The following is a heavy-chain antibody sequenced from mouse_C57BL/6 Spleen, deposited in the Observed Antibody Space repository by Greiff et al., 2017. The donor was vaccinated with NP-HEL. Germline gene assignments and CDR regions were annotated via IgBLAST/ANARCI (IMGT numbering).Heavy chain of an antibody. CDR1: GFTFTDYY. CDR2: IRNKANGYTT. D-gene: IGHD1-1*01. V-gene: IGHV7-3*01. J-gene: IGHJ4*01. CDR3: ARSSPPNYYGSIPTYAMDY. Sequence: EVMLVESGGGLVQPGGSLSLSCAASGFTFTDYYMSWVRQPPGKALEWLGFIRNKANGYTTEYSASVKGRFTISRDNSQSILYLQMNALRAEDSATYYCARSSPPNYYGSIPTYAMDYWGQGTSVTVSS.